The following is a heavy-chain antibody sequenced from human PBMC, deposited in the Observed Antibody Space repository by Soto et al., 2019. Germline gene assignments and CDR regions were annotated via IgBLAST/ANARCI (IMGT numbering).Heavy chain of an antibody. CDR2: IYNSGGT. CDR1: GDSISSFF. Sequence: SETLSLTCTVSGDSISSFFWSWIRQPPGKGLEWIGYIYNSGGTNYNPSLESRVTMSLYTSKNQFSLKLTSVTAADTAIYYCARHGRDYSANWLDYWGQGTLVTVS. V-gene: IGHV4-59*08. J-gene: IGHJ4*02. D-gene: IGHD1-1*01. CDR3: ARHGRDYSANWLDY.